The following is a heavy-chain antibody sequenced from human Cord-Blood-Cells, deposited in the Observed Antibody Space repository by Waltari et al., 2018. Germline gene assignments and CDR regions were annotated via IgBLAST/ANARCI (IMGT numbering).Heavy chain of an antibody. CDR2: IYYSGST. D-gene: IGHD6-6*01. Sequence: QLQLQESGPGLVKPSETLSLTCTVSGGSISSSSYYWAWIRQPPGKGLEWIGSIYYSGSTYYNPSLKSRVTISVDTSKNQFSLKLSSVTAADTAVYYCARPGIAARLGDWYFDLWGRGTLVTVSS. J-gene: IGHJ2*01. V-gene: IGHV4-39*01. CDR3: ARPGIAARLGDWYFDL. CDR1: GGSISSSSYY.